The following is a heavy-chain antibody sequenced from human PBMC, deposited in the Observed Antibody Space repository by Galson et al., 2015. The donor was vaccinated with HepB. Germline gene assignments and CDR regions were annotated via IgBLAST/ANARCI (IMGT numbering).Heavy chain of an antibody. D-gene: IGHD6-6*01. J-gene: IGHJ6*02. CDR2: IIPIFGTA. CDR1: GGTFSSYA. V-gene: IGHV1-69*13. CDR3: ARGRPIAARGSNYYGMDV. Sequence: QSGAEVKKPGASVKVSCKASGGTFSSYAISWVRQAPGQGLEWMGGIIPIFGTANYAQKFQGRVTITADESTSTAYMELSSLRSEDTAVYYCARGRPIAARGSNYYGMDVWGQGTTVTVSS.